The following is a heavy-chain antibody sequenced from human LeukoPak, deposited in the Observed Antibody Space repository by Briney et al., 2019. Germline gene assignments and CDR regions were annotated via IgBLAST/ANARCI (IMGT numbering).Heavy chain of an antibody. CDR1: GGSISSSYW. CDR2: IYHTGNI. CDR3: ARVGYSYVAFDI. J-gene: IGHJ3*02. Sequence: SETLSLTCVVSGGSISSSYWWSWVRQPPGKGLEWIGEIYHTGNINHNPSLKSRVTISVDKSKNQFSLKLSSVTAADTAVYYCARVGYSYVAFDIWGQGTMVTVSS. V-gene: IGHV4-4*02. D-gene: IGHD5-18*01.